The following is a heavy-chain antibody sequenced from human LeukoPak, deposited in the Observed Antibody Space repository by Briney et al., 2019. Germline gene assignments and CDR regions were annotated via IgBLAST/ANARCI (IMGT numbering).Heavy chain of an antibody. CDR3: AKGNYDYGGFDP. CDR1: GFTFSSYG. V-gene: IGHV3-33*06. D-gene: IGHD3-3*01. CDR2: IWYDGSNK. Sequence: PGRSPRLSCAASGFTFSSYGMHWVRQAPGKGLEWVAVIWYDGSNKYYADSVKGRFTISRDNSKNTLYLQMNSLRAEVTALYYCAKGNYDYGGFDPWGQGTLVTVSS. J-gene: IGHJ5*02.